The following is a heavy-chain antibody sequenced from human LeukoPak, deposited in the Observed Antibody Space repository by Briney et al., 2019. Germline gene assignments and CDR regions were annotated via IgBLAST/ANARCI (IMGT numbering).Heavy chain of an antibody. V-gene: IGHV3-30-3*01. D-gene: IGHD2-2*02. J-gene: IGHJ4*02. CDR3: ARSTRYCSSTSCYTGRYYFDY. Sequence: TGGSLRLSCAASGFTLSSYAMHWVRQAPGKGLEWVAVISYDGSNKYYADSVKGRFTISRDNSKNTLYLQMNSLRAEDTAVYYCARSTRYCSSTSCYTGRYYFDYWGQGTLVTVSS. CDR1: GFTLSSYA. CDR2: ISYDGSNK.